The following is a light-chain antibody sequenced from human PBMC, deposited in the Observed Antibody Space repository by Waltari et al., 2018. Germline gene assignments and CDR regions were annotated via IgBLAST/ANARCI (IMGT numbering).Light chain of an antibody. CDR1: QSVSSTY. CDR3: QQYGTSTLT. Sequence: ELVLTQSPGTLSLSPGERATLSCRASQSVSSTYLAWYQQKPGQAPRLLICRTSTRATGIPDRFSGSGSGTDFTLTISRLEPEDFAVYYCQQYGTSTLTFGGGTKVEIK. V-gene: IGKV3-20*01. CDR2: RTS. J-gene: IGKJ4*01.